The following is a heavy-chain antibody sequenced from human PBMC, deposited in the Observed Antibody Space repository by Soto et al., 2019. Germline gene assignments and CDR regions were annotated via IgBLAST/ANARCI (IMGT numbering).Heavy chain of an antibody. CDR3: ATRQKKWGELSF. J-gene: IGHJ4*02. Sequence: ASVKVSCKASGYTFTSYGISWVRQAPGQGLEWMGWISAYNGNTNYAQKLQGRVTMTTDTSTSTAYMELRSLRSDDTAVYYCATRQKKWGELSFWGQGTLVTVSP. CDR1: GYTFTSYG. V-gene: IGHV1-18*01. D-gene: IGHD3-16*02. CDR2: ISAYNGNT.